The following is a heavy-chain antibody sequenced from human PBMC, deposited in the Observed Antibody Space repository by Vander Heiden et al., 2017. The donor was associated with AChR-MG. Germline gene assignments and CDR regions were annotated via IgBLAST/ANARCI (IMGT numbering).Heavy chain of an antibody. V-gene: IGHV3-7*01. D-gene: IGHD6-19*01. CDR3: ARVKSGWYLYFDY. CDR1: GFTFSSYW. CDR2: IKQDGSEK. Sequence: EVQLVESGGGLVQPGGSLRLSCAASGFTFSSYWMSWVRQAPGKGLEWVANIKQDGSEKYYVDSVKGRFTISRDNAKNSLYLQMNSLRAEDTAVYYCARVKSGWYLYFDYWGQGTLVTVSS. J-gene: IGHJ4*02.